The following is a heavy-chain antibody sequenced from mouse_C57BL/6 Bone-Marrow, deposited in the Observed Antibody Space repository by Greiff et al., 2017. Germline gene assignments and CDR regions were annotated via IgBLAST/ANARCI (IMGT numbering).Heavy chain of an antibody. CDR1: GYTFTDHT. Sequence: QVKLQQSDAELVKPGASVKISCKVSGYTFTDHTIHWMQQRPDQGLEWIGYIYPRDGSTKYNEKVKGKATLTADKSSSTAYMQLNSLTSEDSAGYFCASPLYHGDFDVWGTGTTVTVSS. CDR3: ASPLYHGDFDV. CDR2: IYPRDGST. J-gene: IGHJ1*03. D-gene: IGHD2-1*01. V-gene: IGHV1-78*01.